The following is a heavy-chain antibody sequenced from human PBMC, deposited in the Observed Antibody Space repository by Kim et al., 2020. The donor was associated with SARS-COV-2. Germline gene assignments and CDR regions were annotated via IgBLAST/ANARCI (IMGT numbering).Heavy chain of an antibody. CDR3: AKIHNWNYFYYDYGMDV. V-gene: IGHV3-30*18. Sequence: GGSLRLSCAASGFTFSSYGMHWVRQAPGKGLEWVAVISYDGSNKYYADSVKGRFTISRDNSKNTLYLQMNSLRAEDTAVYYCAKIHNWNYFYYDYGMDV. J-gene: IGHJ6*01. D-gene: IGHD1-7*01. CDR1: GFTFSSYG. CDR2: ISYDGSNK.